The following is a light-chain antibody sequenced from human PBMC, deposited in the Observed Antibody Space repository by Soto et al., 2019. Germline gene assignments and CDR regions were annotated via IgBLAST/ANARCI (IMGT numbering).Light chain of an antibody. J-gene: IGKJ1*01. CDR2: GAS. V-gene: IGKV1-5*01. CDR3: QHHKRYSQT. Sequence: DIQMTQSPPTLSASVGDRVTITCRASQSIRHYLAWYQQMPGKAPKLLIYGASTLQSGVPSRFSGSGSGTEFTLPISSLQPDDFGTYFCQHHKRYSQTFGQGTKGEIK. CDR1: QSIRHY.